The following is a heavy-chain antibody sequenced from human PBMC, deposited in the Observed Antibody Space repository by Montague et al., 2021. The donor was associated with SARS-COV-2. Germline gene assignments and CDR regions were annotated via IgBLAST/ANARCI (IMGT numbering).Heavy chain of an antibody. CDR2: IYYSGST. CDR3: ARARITMIVVVNAFDI. Sequence: TLSLTCTVSGGSISSGGYYWSWIRQHPGKGLEWIGYIYYSGSTYYNPSLKSRVTISVDTSKNQFSLKLSSVTAADTAVYYCARARITMIVVVNAFDIWGQGALVTVSS. V-gene: IGHV4-31*03. CDR1: GGSISSGGYY. D-gene: IGHD3-22*01. J-gene: IGHJ4*02.